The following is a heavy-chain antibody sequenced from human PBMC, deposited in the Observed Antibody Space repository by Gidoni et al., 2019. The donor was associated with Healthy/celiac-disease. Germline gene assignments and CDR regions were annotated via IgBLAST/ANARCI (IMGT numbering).Heavy chain of an antibody. CDR2: IFSNDEK. CDR3: ARRAYDFWSGPTYYFDY. Sequence: QVTLKESGPVLVNPTETPTLTCTVSGFSLRNARLGVSWIRQPPGKALEWLAHIFSNDEKSYSTSLKSRLTISKDTSKSQVVLTMTNMDPVDTATYYCARRAYDFWSGPTYYFDYWGQGTLVTVSS. V-gene: IGHV2-26*01. CDR1: GFSLRNARLG. D-gene: IGHD3-3*01. J-gene: IGHJ4*02.